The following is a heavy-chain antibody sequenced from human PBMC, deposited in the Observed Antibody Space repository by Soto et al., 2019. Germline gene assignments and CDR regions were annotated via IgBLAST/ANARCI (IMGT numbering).Heavy chain of an antibody. J-gene: IGHJ6*02. CDR2: ISYDGSNK. CDR3: AKGERYCSSTSCYDTGMDV. D-gene: IGHD2-2*01. Sequence: GGSLRLSCAASGFTFSSYGMHWVRQAPGKGLEWVAVISYDGSNKYYADSVKGRFTISRDNSKNTLYLQMNSLRAEDTAVYYCAKGERYCSSTSCYDTGMDVWGQGTTVTVSS. V-gene: IGHV3-30*18. CDR1: GFTFSSYG.